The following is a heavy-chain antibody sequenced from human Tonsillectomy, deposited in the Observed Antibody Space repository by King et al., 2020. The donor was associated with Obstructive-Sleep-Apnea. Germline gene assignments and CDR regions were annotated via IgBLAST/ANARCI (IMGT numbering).Heavy chain of an antibody. CDR3: ARPTVTLEY. CDR1: GFTFSSYW. J-gene: IGHJ4*02. CDR2: INPDGSFE. D-gene: IGHD4-17*01. V-gene: IGHV3-74*01. Sequence: VQLVESGGALVQPGGSLRLSCAASGFTFSSYWMHWVRQAPGKGLVWVSRINPDGSFEIYADSVKGRFTISRDNTKNTLYLQMNDLRPGDTARYYCARPTVTLEYWGQGSQVTVSS.